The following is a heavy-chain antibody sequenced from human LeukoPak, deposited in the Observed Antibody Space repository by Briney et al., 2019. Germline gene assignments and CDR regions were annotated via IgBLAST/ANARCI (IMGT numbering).Heavy chain of an antibody. CDR1: GGSMSGHD. J-gene: IGHJ3*02. V-gene: IGHV4-59*11. Sequence: SETLSLTCTVPGGSMSGHDWSWIRERPRKRLEWIGYISYIGSTNYNPSLKSRVTISIDTSKNQFSLKLSSVTAADTAGYYCARVPTTVTKGLDIWGQGTRVTVSS. D-gene: IGHD4-17*01. CDR3: ARVPTTVTKGLDI. CDR2: ISYIGST.